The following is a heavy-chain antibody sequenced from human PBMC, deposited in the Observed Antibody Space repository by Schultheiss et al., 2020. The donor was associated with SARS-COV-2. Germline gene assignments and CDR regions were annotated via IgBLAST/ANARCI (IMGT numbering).Heavy chain of an antibody. Sequence: SQTLSLTCTVSGGSISSYYWSWIRQPPGKGLEWIGEINHSGSTNYNPSLKSRVTISVDTSKNQFSLKLSSVTAADTAVYYCASEEPAASFDYWGQGTLVTVSS. D-gene: IGHD2-2*01. V-gene: IGHV4-59*12. CDR2: INHSGST. CDR3: ASEEPAASFDY. CDR1: GGSISSYY. J-gene: IGHJ4*02.